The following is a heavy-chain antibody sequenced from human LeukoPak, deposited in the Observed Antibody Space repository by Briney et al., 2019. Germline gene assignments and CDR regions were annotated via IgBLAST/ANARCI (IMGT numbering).Heavy chain of an antibody. J-gene: IGHJ6*02. V-gene: IGHV3-66*01. CDR3: ATRGRSGYYYGMDV. D-gene: IGHD1-26*01. CDR2: ISSRDTT. Sequence: GGSLRLSCAVSGFIVSNNYMSWARQAPGKGLEWVSIISSRDTTYYADSVKGRFTISRDNSQNTLYLQMNSLRAEDTAVYYCATRGRSGYYYGMDVWGQGTTVTVSS. CDR1: GFIVSNNY.